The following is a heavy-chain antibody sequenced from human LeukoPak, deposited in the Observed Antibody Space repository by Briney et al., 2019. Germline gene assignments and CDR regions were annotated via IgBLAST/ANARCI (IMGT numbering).Heavy chain of an antibody. V-gene: IGHV3-11*06. Sequence: GGSLRLSCAASGFSFSDYYMNWIRQAPGKGLEWISYISSSSSSANYADSVKGRFTVSRDNADNSLFLQMNSLTPEDTAVYYCVRAAYYGMDVWGQGTTVTVSS. CDR1: GFSFSDYY. CDR2: ISSSSSSA. CDR3: VRAAYYGMDV. J-gene: IGHJ6*02.